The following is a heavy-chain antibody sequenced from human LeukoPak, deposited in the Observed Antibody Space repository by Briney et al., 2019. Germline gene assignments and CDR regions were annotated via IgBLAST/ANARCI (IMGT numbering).Heavy chain of an antibody. CDR1: GGPISGSAYY. J-gene: IGHJ3*02. V-gene: IGHV4-61*09. CDR2: IYSSGST. D-gene: IGHD1/OR15-1a*01. Sequence: SETLSLTRTVSGGPISGSAYYWGWIRQPAGKGLEWIGHIYSSGSTNYNPSLRSRVTMSVDTSKNQFSLKLSSVTAADTAVYYCARGWHNAFDIWGQGTMVTVSS. CDR3: ARGWHNAFDI.